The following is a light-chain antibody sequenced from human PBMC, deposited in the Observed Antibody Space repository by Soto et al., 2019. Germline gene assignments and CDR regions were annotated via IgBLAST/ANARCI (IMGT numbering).Light chain of an antibody. CDR3: CSYAGSSSYV. J-gene: IGLJ1*01. CDR2: EGS. Sequence: QSALTQPASVSGSPGQSITISCTGTSSDVGSYNLVSWYQQHPGKAPKLMIYEGSKRPSGVSNRFSGSKSGNTASLPISGLQAEEEADYYCCSYAGSSSYVFGTGTKLTVL. V-gene: IGLV2-23*01. CDR1: SSDVGSYNL.